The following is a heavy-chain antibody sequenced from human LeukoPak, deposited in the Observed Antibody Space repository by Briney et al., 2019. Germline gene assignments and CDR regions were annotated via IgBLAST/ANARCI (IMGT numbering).Heavy chain of an antibody. J-gene: IGHJ4*02. CDR2: IRYDGSNK. V-gene: IGHV3-30*02. D-gene: IGHD4-17*01. CDR1: GFTFSSYG. CDR3: AKDFFDHGDYAQVENY. Sequence: GGSLRLSCAASGFTFSSYGMHWVRQAPGKGLEWVAFIRYDGSNKYYADSVKGRFTISRDNSKNTLYLQMNSLRAEDTAVYYCAKDFFDHGDYAQVENYWGQGTLVTVSS.